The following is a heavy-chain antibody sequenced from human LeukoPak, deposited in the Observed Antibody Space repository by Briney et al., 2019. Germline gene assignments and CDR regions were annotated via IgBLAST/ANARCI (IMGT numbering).Heavy chain of an antibody. Sequence: GGSLRLSCAASGFTFSSYAMHWVRRAPGKGLEWVAVISYDGSNKYYADSVKGRFTISRDNSKNTLYLQMNSLRAEDTAVYYCARWGYGDYAYYYYGMDVWGQGTTVTVSS. D-gene: IGHD4-17*01. CDR1: GFTFSSYA. J-gene: IGHJ6*02. CDR3: ARWGYGDYAYYYYGMDV. CDR2: ISYDGSNK. V-gene: IGHV3-30-3*01.